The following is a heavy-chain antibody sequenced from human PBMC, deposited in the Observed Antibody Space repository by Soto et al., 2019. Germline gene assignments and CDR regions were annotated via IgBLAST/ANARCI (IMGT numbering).Heavy chain of an antibody. J-gene: IGHJ4*02. V-gene: IGHV4-4*01. D-gene: IGHD3-22*01. CDR3: VCNGYYSLQF. CDR1: GDSISSSDW. Sequence: QVHLQESGPGLVKPSGTLSLTCDVSGDSISSSDWWSWVRQPPGRGLEWIGEIYHSGGTNYNPSLKSRVTISVDKSKNHFSLQLSSVTDADTAVYWFVCNGYYSLQFWGQGTLVTVSS. CDR2: IYHSGGT.